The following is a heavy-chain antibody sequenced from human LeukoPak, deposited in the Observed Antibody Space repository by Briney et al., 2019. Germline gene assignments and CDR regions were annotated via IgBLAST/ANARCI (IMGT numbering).Heavy chain of an antibody. J-gene: IGHJ3*02. CDR1: GYTFTSFG. V-gene: IGHV1-18*01. CDR3: ARDSYNWNYVFNDAFDI. D-gene: IGHD1-7*01. Sequence: ASVKVSCKASGYTFTSFGISWVRQAPGQGLEWMGWISAYNGNTNYAQKLQDRVTMTTDTSTSTAYMELRSLRSDDTAVYYCARDSYNWNYVFNDAFDIWGQGTMVTVSS. CDR2: ISAYNGNT.